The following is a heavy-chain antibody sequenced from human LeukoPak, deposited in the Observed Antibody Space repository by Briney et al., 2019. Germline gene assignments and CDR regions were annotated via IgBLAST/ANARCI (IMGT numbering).Heavy chain of an antibody. CDR1: GFTISSNY. CDR2: IYTGGTA. D-gene: IGHD3-22*01. J-gene: IGHJ4*02. V-gene: IGHV3-66*01. Sequence: GGSLRLSCAASGFTISSNYMNWVRQAPGKGLEWVSVIYTGGTAYYADSVKGRFTISRDNSKNTLYLQMNSLRAEDTAVYYCAKASAMIVVVSKHFDYWGQGTLVTVSS. CDR3: AKASAMIVVVSKHFDY.